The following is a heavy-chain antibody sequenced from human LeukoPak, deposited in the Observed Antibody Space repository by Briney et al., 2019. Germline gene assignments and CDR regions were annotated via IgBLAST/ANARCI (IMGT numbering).Heavy chain of an antibody. D-gene: IGHD4-17*01. CDR3: VREVSGDPWHNWFDP. CDR2: ISYDGSNN. J-gene: IGHJ5*02. V-gene: IGHV3-30*03. Sequence: PGGSLRLSCAASGFIFRNYGIHWVRLAPGKGLEWVAVISYDGSNNWYADSVKGRFTISRDNSKNTLFLQMNSLTAEDTAVYYCVREVSGDPWHNWFDPWGQGTLVTVSS. CDR1: GFIFRNYG.